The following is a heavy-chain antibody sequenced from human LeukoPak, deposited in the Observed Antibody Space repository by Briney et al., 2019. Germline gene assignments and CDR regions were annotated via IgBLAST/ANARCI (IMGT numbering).Heavy chain of an antibody. V-gene: IGHV4-38-2*01. CDR1: GYSISTGYY. CDR3: ARGSLVVAASYYYYMDV. J-gene: IGHJ6*03. D-gene: IGHD2-15*01. Sequence: SETLSLTCAVSGYSISTGYYWAWIRQSPGRGLEWIGSIYASGSSYYNPSLKSRVTISVDTSKNQFSLKLSSVTAADTAVYYCARGSLVVAASYYYYMDVWGKGTTVTVSS. CDR2: IYASGSS.